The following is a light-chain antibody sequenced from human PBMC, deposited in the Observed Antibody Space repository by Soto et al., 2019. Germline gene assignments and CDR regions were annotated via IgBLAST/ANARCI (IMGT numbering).Light chain of an antibody. V-gene: IGLV2-18*02. CDR1: SNDVASNYR. J-gene: IGLJ1*01. Sequence: LTQPPSVSGSPGQSVTISCTGSSNDVASNYRVSWYQQPPGTAPKLVIYGVTNRPSGVPDRFTGSRSGNTASLTISGLQAEDEADYFCISYTDSSAYVFGTGTKVTVL. CDR2: GVT. CDR3: ISYTDSSAYV.